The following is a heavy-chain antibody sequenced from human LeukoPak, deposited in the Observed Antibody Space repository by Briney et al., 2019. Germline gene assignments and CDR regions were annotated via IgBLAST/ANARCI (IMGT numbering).Heavy chain of an antibody. CDR1: GFSFISYG. CDR2: ISDDGRSK. CDR3: AKRPSDYGDYVSYFDH. V-gene: IGHV3-30*18. J-gene: IGHJ4*02. Sequence: GGSLRLSCGASGFSFISYGMHWVCQAPGKGLEWVGVISDDGRSKDYADSVKGRFTISRDNSKDTLYLQMNSLRAEDTAVYYCAKRPSDYGDYVSYFDHWGQGTLVTVSS. D-gene: IGHD4-17*01.